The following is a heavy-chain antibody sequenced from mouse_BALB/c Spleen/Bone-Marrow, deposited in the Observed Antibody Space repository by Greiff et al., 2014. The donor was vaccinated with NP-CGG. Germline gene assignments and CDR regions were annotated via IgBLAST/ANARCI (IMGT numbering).Heavy chain of an antibody. CDR3: AGGLLRRGGYFDD. J-gene: IGHJ1*01. V-gene: IGHV1-5*01. CDR1: GYSFTSYW. D-gene: IGHD2-3*01. CDR2: IYPGNSDT. Sequence: VQLQQSGTVLARPGASVKMSCKASGYSFTSYWMHWVKQRPGQGLEWIGAIYPGNSDTSYNQKFKGKAKLTAVTSASTAYMELSSLTNEDSAVYYCAGGLLRRGGYFDDWGAGTTVTVSS.